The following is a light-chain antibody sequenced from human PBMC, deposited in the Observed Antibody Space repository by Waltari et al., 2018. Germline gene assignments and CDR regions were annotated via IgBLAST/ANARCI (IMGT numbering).Light chain of an antibody. J-gene: IGKJ4*01. CDR2: AAS. CDR1: QGISSY. Sequence: AIRMTQSPSSFSASPGDRVTLPCRASQGISSYLACYQQKPGKAPKLLIYAASTLQSGVPSRFSGSGSGTDFTLTISCLQSEDFATYYCQQYYSYPPVTFGGGTKVEIK. CDR3: QQYYSYPPVT. V-gene: IGKV1-8*01.